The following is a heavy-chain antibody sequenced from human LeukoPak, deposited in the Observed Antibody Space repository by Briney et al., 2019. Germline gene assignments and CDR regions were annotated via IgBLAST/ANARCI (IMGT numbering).Heavy chain of an antibody. V-gene: IGHV4-30-4*07. Sequence: SQTLSLTCAVSGGSISSGGYSWSWIRQPPGKGLEWIGYIYYSGSTYYNPSIKSRVTISVDTSKNQFSLKLSSVTAADTAVYYCARDAPYDSSGQYFDYWGQGTLVTVSS. CDR2: IYYSGST. J-gene: IGHJ4*02. CDR1: GGSISSGGYS. D-gene: IGHD3-22*01. CDR3: ARDAPYDSSGQYFDY.